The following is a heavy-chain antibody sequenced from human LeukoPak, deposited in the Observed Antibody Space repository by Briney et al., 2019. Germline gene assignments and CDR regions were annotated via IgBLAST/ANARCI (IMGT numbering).Heavy chain of an antibody. CDR2: IYYSGST. Sequence: SETLSLTCTVSGGSISSYYWSWIRQPPGKGLEWIGYIYYSGSTNYNPSLKSRVTISVDTSKNQFSLKLSSVTAADTAVYYCARGYDFWSGKIPGDYWGQGTLVTVSS. J-gene: IGHJ4*02. CDR1: GGSISSYY. D-gene: IGHD3-3*01. CDR3: ARGYDFWSGKIPGDY. V-gene: IGHV4-59*01.